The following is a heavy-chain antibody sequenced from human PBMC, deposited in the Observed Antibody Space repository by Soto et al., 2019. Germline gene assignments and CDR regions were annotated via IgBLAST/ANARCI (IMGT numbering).Heavy chain of an antibody. V-gene: IGHV1-69*13. D-gene: IGHD5-12*01. CDR3: AREGIHGYCGTLGNYFDY. CDR2: IIPIFGTA. Sequence: GASVKVSCKASGGTFSSYAISWVRQAPGQGLEWMGGIIPIFGTANYAQKFQGRVTITADESTSTAYMELSSLRSEDTAVYYCAREGIHGYCGTLGNYFDYWGQGTLVTVSS. CDR1: GGTFSSYA. J-gene: IGHJ4*02.